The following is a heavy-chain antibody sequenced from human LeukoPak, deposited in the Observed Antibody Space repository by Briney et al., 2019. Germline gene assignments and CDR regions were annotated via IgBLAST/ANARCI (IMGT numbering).Heavy chain of an antibody. J-gene: IGHJ6*02. Sequence: GGSLRLSCTASGFTFGDYAVSWVLRAPGRGLEWVGLIRRRAFGDTADYAASVKGRFTISRDDSKSIAYLQMNSLKTEDTAVYYCTREGAAAAYGMDVWGQGTTVTVSS. CDR2: IRRRAFGDTA. V-gene: IGHV3-49*04. CDR1: GFTFGDYA. D-gene: IGHD6-13*01. CDR3: TREGAAAAYGMDV.